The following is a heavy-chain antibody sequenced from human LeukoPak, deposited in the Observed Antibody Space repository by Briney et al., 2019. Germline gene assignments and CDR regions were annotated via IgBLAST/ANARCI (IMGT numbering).Heavy chain of an antibody. Sequence: ASVKVSCKASGYTFTGYYMHWVRQAPGQGLEWMGWINPNSGGTNYAQKFQGRVTMTRDTSISTAYLELSSLTSDDTATYYCARDDEHPYDTKVLDAYDVWGQGTMVTVSS. CDR1: GYTFTGYY. CDR2: INPNSGGT. J-gene: IGHJ3*01. CDR3: ARDDEHPYDTKVLDAYDV. D-gene: IGHD3-22*01. V-gene: IGHV1-2*02.